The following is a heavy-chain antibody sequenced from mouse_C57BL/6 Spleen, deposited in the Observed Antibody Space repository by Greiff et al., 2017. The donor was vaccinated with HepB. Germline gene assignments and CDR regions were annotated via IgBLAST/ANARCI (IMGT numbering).Heavy chain of an antibody. Sequence: EVQLVESGGGLVKPGGSLKLSCAASGFTFSSYTMSWVRQTPEKRLEWVATISGGGGNTYYPDSVKGRFPISRDNATPTLYLHMSSLRSEDTALYYCARQNLTGYYFDYWGQGTTLTVSS. CDR1: GFTFSSYT. V-gene: IGHV5-9*01. CDR3: ARQNLTGYYFDY. D-gene: IGHD4-1*01. J-gene: IGHJ2*01. CDR2: ISGGGGNT.